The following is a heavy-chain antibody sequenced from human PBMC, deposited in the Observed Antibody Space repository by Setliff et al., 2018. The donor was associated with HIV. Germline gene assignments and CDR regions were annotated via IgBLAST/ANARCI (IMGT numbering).Heavy chain of an antibody. CDR1: GASIRNSAW. CDR2: IDQSGTT. Sequence: SETLSLTCVVSGASIRNSAWWGWVRQSPGKRPEWIGEIDQSGTTNYNPSLKRRVTVSADTSKNVFSLNLRSMTAADTAVYYCVKRRNFDWLQKSGPFDDWGQGLQVTVSS. D-gene: IGHD3-9*01. J-gene: IGHJ4*02. CDR3: VKRRNFDWLQKSGPFDD. V-gene: IGHV4-4*02.